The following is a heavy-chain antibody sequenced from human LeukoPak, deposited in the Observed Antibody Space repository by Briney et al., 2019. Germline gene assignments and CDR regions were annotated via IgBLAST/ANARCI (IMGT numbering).Heavy chain of an antibody. J-gene: IGHJ4*02. CDR2: INWNGGST. CDR3: ARVISSGYSSGWPFDY. CDR1: GFTFDDHG. Sequence: GGSLRLSCAASGFTFDDHGMSWVRQAPGKGLEWVSGINWNGGSTGYADSVKGRFTISRDNAKNSLYLQMNSLRAEDTALYYCARVISSGYSSGWPFDYWGQGTLVTVSS. D-gene: IGHD6-19*01. V-gene: IGHV3-20*04.